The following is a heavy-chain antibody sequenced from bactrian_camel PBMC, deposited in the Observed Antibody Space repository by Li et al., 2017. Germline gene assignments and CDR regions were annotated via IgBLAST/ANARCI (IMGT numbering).Heavy chain of an antibody. CDR3: HGYCWHDRYEYDN. CDR2: ILLRGDDT. V-gene: IGHV3-3*01. D-gene: IGHD7*01. J-gene: IGHJ4*01. CDR1: GYTYSTNC. Sequence: HVQLVESGGGSVQAGGSLRLSCAASGYTYSTNCMGWFRQAPGKEREGVAAILLRGDDTAYADAVKGRFTISQDHAKNTVYLQMNSLKPEDTAMYYCHGYCWHDRYEYDNWGQGTQVTVS.